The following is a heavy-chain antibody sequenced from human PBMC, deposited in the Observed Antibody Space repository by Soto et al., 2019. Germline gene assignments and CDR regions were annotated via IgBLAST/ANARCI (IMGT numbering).Heavy chain of an antibody. CDR3: ARGLMTTPVSYYYYYYGMDV. V-gene: IGHV1-69*13. J-gene: IGHJ6*02. CDR1: GGTFSSYA. D-gene: IGHD2-15*01. CDR2: IIPIFGTA. Sequence: SVKVSCKASGGTFSSYAISWVRQAPGQGLEWMGGIIPIFGTANYAQKFQGRVTITADESTSTAYMELSSLRSEDTAVYYCARGLMTTPVSYYYYYYGMDVWGQGTTVTVAS.